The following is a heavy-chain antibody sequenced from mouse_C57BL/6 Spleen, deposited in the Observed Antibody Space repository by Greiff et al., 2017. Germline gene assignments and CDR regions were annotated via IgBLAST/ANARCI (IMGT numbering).Heavy chain of an antibody. V-gene: IGHV1-55*01. CDR1: GYTFTSYW. J-gene: IGHJ4*01. CDR3: ARRMGGNYREGYNDFAMDY. CDR2: IYPGSGST. Sequence: QVQLQQPGAELVKPGASVKMSCKASGYTFTSYWITWVKQRPGQGLEWIGDIYPGSGSTNYNEKFKSKATLTVDTSSSTAYMQLSSLTSEDSAVYYCARRMGGNYREGYNDFAMDYWGQGTSVTVSS. D-gene: IGHD2-1*01.